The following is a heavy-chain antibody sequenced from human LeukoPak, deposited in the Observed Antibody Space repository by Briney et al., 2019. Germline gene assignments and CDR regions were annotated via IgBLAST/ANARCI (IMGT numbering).Heavy chain of an antibody. D-gene: IGHD3-3*01. CDR2: ISGSGGST. CDR1: GFTFSSYA. J-gene: IGHJ4*02. Sequence: QSGGSLRLSCAASGFTFSSYATSWVRQAPGKGLEWVSAISGSGGSTYYADSVKGRFTISRDNSKNTLYLQMNSLRAEDTAVYYCAKSTIFGPNLAAYYFDYWGQGTLVTVSS. V-gene: IGHV3-23*01. CDR3: AKSTIFGPNLAAYYFDY.